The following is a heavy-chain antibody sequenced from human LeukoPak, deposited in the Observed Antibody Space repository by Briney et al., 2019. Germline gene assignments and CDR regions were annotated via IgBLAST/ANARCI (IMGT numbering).Heavy chain of an antibody. CDR1: GFTLSSYA. CDR3: TTSSVAAFNRYFQY. V-gene: IGHV3-23*01. D-gene: IGHD2-15*01. CDR2: ISGSGDST. J-gene: IGHJ1*01. Sequence: GGSLRLSCAASGFTLSSYAMTWVRQAPGKGLEWVSGISGSGDSTYYADSVKGRFTISRDNSKNTLYLQLNSLRAEDTAVFYCTTSSVAAFNRYFQYWGQGTLVTVSS.